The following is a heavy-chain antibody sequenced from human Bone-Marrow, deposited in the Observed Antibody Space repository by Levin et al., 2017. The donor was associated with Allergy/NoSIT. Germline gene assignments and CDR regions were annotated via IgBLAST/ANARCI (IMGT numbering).Heavy chain of an antibody. CDR1: GGSIRNYY. CDR3: TRLTLRYGFDN. D-gene: IGHD3-10*01. V-gene: IGHV4-59*08. J-gene: IGHJ4*02. Sequence: SQTLSLTCTVPGGSIRNYYWSWVRQPPDKGLELIGYIYHSGITNYNPSLKSRVTISLDASENQFSLKLSSVTAADTAVYYCTRLTLRYGFDNWGQGTLVTVSS. CDR2: IYHSGIT.